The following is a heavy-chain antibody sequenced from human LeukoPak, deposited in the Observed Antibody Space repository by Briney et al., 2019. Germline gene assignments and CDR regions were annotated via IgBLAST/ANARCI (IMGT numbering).Heavy chain of an antibody. V-gene: IGHV1-69*13. D-gene: IGHD3-22*01. Sequence: EASVKVSCKASGYTFTSYGISWVRQAPGQGLEWMGGIIPIFGTANYAQKFQGRVTITADESTSTAYMELSSLRSEDTAVYYCATVVGSGYMYYFDYWGQGTLVTVSS. CDR1: GYTFTSYG. CDR2: IIPIFGTA. J-gene: IGHJ4*02. CDR3: ATVVGSGYMYYFDY.